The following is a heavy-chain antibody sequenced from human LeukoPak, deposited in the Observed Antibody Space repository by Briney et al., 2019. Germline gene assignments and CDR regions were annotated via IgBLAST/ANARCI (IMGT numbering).Heavy chain of an antibody. V-gene: IGHV3-7*01. CDR2: IKQDGSEK. Sequence: GGSLRLSCAASGFTFSSYWMSWVRQAPGKGLEGVANIKQDGSEKYYVDSVKGRFTISRDNAKNSLYLQMNSLRAEDTAVYYCARDSMITFGGVDYWGQGTRVTVSS. CDR3: ARDSMITFGGVDY. J-gene: IGHJ4*02. D-gene: IGHD3-16*01. CDR1: GFTFSSYW.